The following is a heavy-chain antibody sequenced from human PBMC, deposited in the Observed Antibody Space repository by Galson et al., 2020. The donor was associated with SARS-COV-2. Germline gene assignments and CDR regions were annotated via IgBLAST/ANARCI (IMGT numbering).Heavy chain of an antibody. J-gene: IGHJ1*01. CDR2: VRTDNANT. Sequence: ASVKVSCKATGYTFTTYGITWVRQAPGQGLEWVGWVRTDNANTKYAQKFQGRVTMTTDRSTATAYMELRSLRSDDTALYFCARGGTYYYGSGSSDDGDYGEHWGQGAGVTGTS. CDR1: GYTFTTYG. D-gene: IGHD3-10*01. V-gene: IGHV1-18*04. CDR3: ARGGTYYYGSGSSDDGDYGEH.